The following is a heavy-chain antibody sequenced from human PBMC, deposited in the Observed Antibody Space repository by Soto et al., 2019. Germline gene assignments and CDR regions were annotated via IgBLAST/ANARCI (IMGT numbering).Heavy chain of an antibody. Sequence: EVQLVESGGGLVQPGGSLRLSCAASGFTFSSYNMNWVRQAPGKGLEWVSYISSSSSTIYYADSVKGRFTISRDNAKNSLYLQTNSLSADDTAVYYCARDSSGTYYYYAMDVWGQGTTVTVSS. D-gene: IGHD3-10*01. CDR1: GFTFSSYN. J-gene: IGHJ6*02. CDR2: ISSSSSTI. V-gene: IGHV3-48*01. CDR3: ARDSSGTYYYYAMDV.